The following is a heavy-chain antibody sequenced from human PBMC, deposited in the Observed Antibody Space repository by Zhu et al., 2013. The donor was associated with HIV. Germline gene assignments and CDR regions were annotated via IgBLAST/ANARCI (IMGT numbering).Heavy chain of an antibody. CDR2: ITPIFGTA. J-gene: IGHJ6*02. V-gene: IGHV1-69*01. CDR3: ARANKERRMDV. Sequence: QVQLVQSGAEVKKPGSSVRVSCKTSGGTFSRYGISWVRQAPGQGPEWMGGITPIFGTANYAQKFQGRVTIIADDSTSTAYMELTSLRSEDTAVYYCARANKERRMDVWGQGTTVTVSS. CDR1: GGTFSRYG.